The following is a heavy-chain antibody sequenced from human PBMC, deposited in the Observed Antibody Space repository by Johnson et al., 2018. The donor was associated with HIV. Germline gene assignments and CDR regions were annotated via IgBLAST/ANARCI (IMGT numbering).Heavy chain of an antibody. D-gene: IGHD6-19*01. CDR3: AKIIGYSSGLEI. J-gene: IGHJ3*02. V-gene: IGHV3-30*02. Sequence: QVQLVESGGGVVQPGGSLRLSCAASGFTFSSYGMHWVRQAPGKGLEWVAFIRYDGSNKYYVDSVKGRFTISRDNSKNTLYLQMNSLRAEDTAVYYCAKIIGYSSGLEIWGQGTMVTVSS. CDR1: GFTFSSYG. CDR2: IRYDGSNK.